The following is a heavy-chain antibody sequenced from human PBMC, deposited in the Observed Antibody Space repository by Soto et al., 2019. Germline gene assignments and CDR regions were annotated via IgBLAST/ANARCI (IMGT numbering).Heavy chain of an antibody. CDR2: IYYSGST. J-gene: IGHJ6*02. CDR3: ARDHIRELRDYYYYGMDV. Sequence: SETRSLTCTVSGGSISSGGYYWSWIRQHPGKGLEWIGYIYYSGSTYYNPSLKSRVTISVDTSKNQFSLKLSSVTAADTAVYYCARDHIRELRDYYYYGMDVWGQGTTVTVSS. D-gene: IGHD1-26*01. CDR1: GGSISSGGYY. V-gene: IGHV4-31*03.